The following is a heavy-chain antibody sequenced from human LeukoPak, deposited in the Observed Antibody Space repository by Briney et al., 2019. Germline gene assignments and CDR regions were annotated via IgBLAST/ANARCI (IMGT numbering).Heavy chain of an antibody. V-gene: IGHV4-38-2*01. J-gene: IGHJ5*01. D-gene: IGHD2-15*01. CDR3: ARRTPVLRSGTSSNWFDP. Sequence: SETLSLTCAVSGNSISSGYYWGWIRQPPGKGLEWIGTIYHSGGTYYNPSLKSRVTISVDTSKNQFSLKLRSVTAADTAVYYCARRTPVLRSGTSSNWFDPWGQGTLVTVSS. CDR2: IYHSGGT. CDR1: GNSISSGYY.